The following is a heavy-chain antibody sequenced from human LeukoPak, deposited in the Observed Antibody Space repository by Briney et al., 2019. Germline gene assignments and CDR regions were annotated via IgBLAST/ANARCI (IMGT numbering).Heavy chain of an antibody. CDR1: GFTFDDLT. Sequence: PGGSLRLSCAASGFTFDDLTMHWVRQAPGKGLEWVASISCDDSTEYYADSVKGRFTISSDNSKTSLYLQINSLRTEDAAVYYCGKGPRRCTGCDGFDILGQGTMVTVSS. CDR2: ISCDDSTE. D-gene: IGHD1-14*01. J-gene: IGHJ3*02. CDR3: GKGPRRCTGCDGFDI. V-gene: IGHV3-43*01.